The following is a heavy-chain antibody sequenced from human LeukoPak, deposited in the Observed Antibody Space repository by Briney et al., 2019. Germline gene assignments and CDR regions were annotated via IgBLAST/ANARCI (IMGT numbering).Heavy chain of an antibody. CDR3: VRRTYSNYFFDY. J-gene: IGHJ4*02. D-gene: IGHD4-11*01. CDR2: ISSSSSYI. CDR1: GFTFSSYS. Sequence: GGSLRLSCAASGFTFSSYSMNWVRQAPGKGLQWVSSISSSSSYIYYADSVKGRFTISRDNAKNSLYLQMNSLRAEDTAVYYCVRRTYSNYFFDYWGQGTLVTVSS. V-gene: IGHV3-21*04.